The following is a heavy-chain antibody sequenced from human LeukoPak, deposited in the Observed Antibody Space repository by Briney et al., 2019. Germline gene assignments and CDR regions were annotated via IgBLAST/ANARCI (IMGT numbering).Heavy chain of an antibody. CDR1: GGTFSSYA. V-gene: IGHV1-2*02. J-gene: IGHJ6*02. Sequence: ASVKVSCKASGGTFSSYAISWVRQAPGQGLEWMGWINPNSGGTNYAQKFQGRVTMTRDTSISTAYMELSRLRSDDTAVYYCARDVLYYYYGMDVWGQGTTVTVSS. CDR3: ARDVLYYYYGMDV. CDR2: INPNSGGT.